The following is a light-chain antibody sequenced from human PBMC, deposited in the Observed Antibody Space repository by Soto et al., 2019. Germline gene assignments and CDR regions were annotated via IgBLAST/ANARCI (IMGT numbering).Light chain of an antibody. V-gene: IGKV3-15*01. CDR1: QSVSSD. CDR3: QQSYNIPWT. Sequence: EIVMTQSPATLSVSPGERATLSCRASQSVSSDLAWYHQKPGQAPRLLIYGASTRATGIPARFSGSGSATGFTLTISGLQPEDFATYFCQQSYNIPWTFGQGTKVDIK. J-gene: IGKJ1*01. CDR2: GAS.